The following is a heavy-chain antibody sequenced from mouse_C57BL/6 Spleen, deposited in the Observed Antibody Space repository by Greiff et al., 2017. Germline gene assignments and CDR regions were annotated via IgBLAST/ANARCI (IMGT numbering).Heavy chain of an antibody. CDR2: ISSGSSTI. CDR1: GFTFSDYG. CDR3: ARGGVLLSYYFDY. Sequence: DVKLVASWGGLVKPGGSLQLSCAASGFTFSDYGMHWVRQAPEKGLEWVAYISSGSSTIYYADTVKGRFTISRDNAKNTLFLQMTSLRSEDTAMYYCARGGVLLSYYFDYWGQGTTLTVSS. V-gene: IGHV5-17*01. D-gene: IGHD1-1*01. J-gene: IGHJ2*01.